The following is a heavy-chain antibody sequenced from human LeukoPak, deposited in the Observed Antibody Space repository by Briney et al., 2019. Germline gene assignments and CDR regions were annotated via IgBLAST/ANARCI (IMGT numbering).Heavy chain of an antibody. V-gene: IGHV1-2*06. Sequence: ASVKVSCKASGYTSTGYYMHWVRQAPGQGLEWMGRINPNSGGTNYARKFQGRVTMTRDTSISTAYMELSRLRSDDTAVYYCARKLGMMGGSFDYWGQGTLVTVSS. J-gene: IGHJ4*02. CDR2: INPNSGGT. CDR3: ARKLGMMGGSFDY. CDR1: GYTSTGYY. D-gene: IGHD3-16*01.